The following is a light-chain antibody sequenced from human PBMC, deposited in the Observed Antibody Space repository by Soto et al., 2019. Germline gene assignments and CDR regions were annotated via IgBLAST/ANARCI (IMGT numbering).Light chain of an antibody. CDR1: NIGTKT. CDR3: QVWDSSSDHPYV. CDR2: DNS. Sequence: SYELTQPPSVSVAPGQTASITCGGNNIGTKTVHWYQQRPGQAPVLVVSDNSGRPSGIPERFSGSNSGNTATLTITGVEAGDEADYYCQVWDSSSDHPYVFGTATKLTVL. J-gene: IGLJ1*01. V-gene: IGLV3-21*02.